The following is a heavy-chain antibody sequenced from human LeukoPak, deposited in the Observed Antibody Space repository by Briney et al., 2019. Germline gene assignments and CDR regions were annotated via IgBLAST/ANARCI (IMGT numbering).Heavy chain of an antibody. V-gene: IGHV4-31*03. J-gene: IGHJ5*02. CDR1: GGSISSGGYY. CDR2: IYYSGST. Sequence: SEPLSLTCTVSGGSISSGGYYWSWIRQHPGKGLEWIGYIYYSGSTYYNPSLKSRVTISVDTSKNQFSLKLSSVTAADTAVYYCARVGHYDFWSGRLPFDPWGQGTLVTVSS. D-gene: IGHD3-3*01. CDR3: ARVGHYDFWSGRLPFDP.